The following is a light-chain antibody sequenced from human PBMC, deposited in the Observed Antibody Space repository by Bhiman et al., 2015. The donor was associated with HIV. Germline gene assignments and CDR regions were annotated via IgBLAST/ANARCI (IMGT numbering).Light chain of an antibody. CDR2: DVS. Sequence: QSALTQPASVSGSPGQSITISCTGTTRDVGGYDYVSWYQQHPGKAPQLMIYDVSQRPSGVSNRFSGSKSGNTASLTISGLQAEDEADYYCTSYTGSDSWLFGGGTTLTV. CDR1: TRDVGGYDY. V-gene: IGLV2-14*03. CDR3: TSYTGSDSWL. J-gene: IGLJ3*02.